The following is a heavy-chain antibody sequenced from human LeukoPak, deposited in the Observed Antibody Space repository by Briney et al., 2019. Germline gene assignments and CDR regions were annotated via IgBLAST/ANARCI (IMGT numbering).Heavy chain of an antibody. V-gene: IGHV4-59*12. J-gene: IGHJ6*03. CDR1: GGSISSYY. CDR3: AATYFYYYYYYMDV. CDR2: IYYSGST. D-gene: IGHD2-15*01. Sequence: SETLSLTCTVSGGSISSYYWSWIRQPPGKGLEWIGYIYYSGSTNYNPSLKSRVTMSVDTSKNQFSLKLSSVTAADTAVYYCAATYFYYYYYYMDVWGKGTTVTISS.